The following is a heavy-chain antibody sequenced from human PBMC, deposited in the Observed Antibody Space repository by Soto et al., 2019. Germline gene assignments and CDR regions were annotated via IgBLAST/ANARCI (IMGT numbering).Heavy chain of an antibody. Sequence: GGSLRLSCAASGFTFSSYAMHWVRQAPGKGLEWVAVISYDGSNKYYADSVKGRFTISRDNSKNTLYLQMNSLRAEDTAVYYCARDGYCSGGCCYSYGMDVWGQGTTVTVSS. CDR1: GFTFSSYA. D-gene: IGHD2-15*01. J-gene: IGHJ6*02. V-gene: IGHV3-30-3*01. CDR3: ARDGYCSGGCCYSYGMDV. CDR2: ISYDGSNK.